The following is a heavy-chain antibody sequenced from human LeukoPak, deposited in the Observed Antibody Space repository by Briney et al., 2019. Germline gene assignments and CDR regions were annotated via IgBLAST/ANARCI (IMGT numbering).Heavy chain of an antibody. J-gene: IGHJ4*02. Sequence: GGSLRLSCAASGFTFSSYVMSWVRQAPGEGLEWGLEWVSAISAGGGSTYYADSVKGRFTISRDNSKNTLYLQMNSLRAEDTAVYFCARVCGPNCYFPDYWGQGTLVTVSS. CDR3: ARVCGPNCYFPDY. D-gene: IGHD2-21*02. CDR2: ISAGGGST. CDR1: GFTFSSYV. V-gene: IGHV3-23*01.